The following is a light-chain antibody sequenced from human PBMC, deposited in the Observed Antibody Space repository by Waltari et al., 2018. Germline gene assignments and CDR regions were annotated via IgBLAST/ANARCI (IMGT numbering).Light chain of an antibody. V-gene: IGLV1-47*01. J-gene: IGLJ2*01. Sequence: QSVLTQPPSASGTPGQRVTISCSGSSSNIGSNYVYWYQQLPGTAPKLLIYGNKQRPSGFPGRFSGSKSGTSASLASSGLRSEGEADYYCAAWDDSLSGPVFGGGTKLTVL. CDR1: SSNIGSNY. CDR2: GNK. CDR3: AAWDDSLSGPV.